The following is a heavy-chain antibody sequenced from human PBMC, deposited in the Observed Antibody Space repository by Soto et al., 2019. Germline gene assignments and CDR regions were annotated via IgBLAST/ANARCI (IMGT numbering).Heavy chain of an antibody. Sequence: PSETLSLTCTVSGASIRSSTYQWGWIRRPPGKGLEWIGTIYYSGITYYNPSLKSRVTISVDTSKNQFSLKLTSVTAADTAVYYCARHGSNWGQGTLVTVSS. J-gene: IGHJ4*02. V-gene: IGHV4-39*01. CDR2: IYYSGIT. CDR3: ARHGSN. CDR1: GASIRSSTYQ.